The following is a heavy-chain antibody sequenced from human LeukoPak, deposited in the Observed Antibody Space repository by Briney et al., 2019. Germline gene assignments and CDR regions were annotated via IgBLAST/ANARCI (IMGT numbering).Heavy chain of an antibody. CDR2: ISAHNGNT. CDR3: AREVAADFSHYYYYMDV. Sequence: ASVKVSCKASGYTFTSYGISWVRQAPGQGLEWMGWISAHNGNTKYAQKLQGRVTMTTDTSTSTGYMELRSLRSDDTAVYYCAREVAADFSHYYYYMDVWGKGTTVTVSS. V-gene: IGHV1-18*01. J-gene: IGHJ6*03. D-gene: IGHD6-13*01. CDR1: GYTFTSYG.